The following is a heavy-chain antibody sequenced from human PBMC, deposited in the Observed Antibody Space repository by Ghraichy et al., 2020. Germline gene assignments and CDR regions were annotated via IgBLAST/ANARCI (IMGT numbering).Heavy chain of an antibody. V-gene: IGHV3-66*01. Sequence: GESLNISCAASGFTVSSNYMSWVRQAPGKGLEWVSVIYSGGSTYYADSVKGRFTISRDNSKNTLYLQMNSLRAEDTAVYYCASSKPAGHRDAFDIWGQGTMVTVSS. CDR1: GFTVSSNY. CDR2: IYSGGST. J-gene: IGHJ3*02. CDR3: ASSKPAGHRDAFDI. D-gene: IGHD2-2*01.